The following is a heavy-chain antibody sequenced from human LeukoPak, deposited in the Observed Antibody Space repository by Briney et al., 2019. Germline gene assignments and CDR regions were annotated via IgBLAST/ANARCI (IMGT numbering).Heavy chain of an antibody. D-gene: IGHD5-24*01. CDR3: AKDQAYVEMALNGYGMDV. CDR1: GFTFSSYG. J-gene: IGHJ6*02. Sequence: PGGSLRLSCAASGFTFSSYGMHWVRQAPGKGLEWVAVISYDGSNKYYADSVKGRFTISRDNPKNTLYLQMNSLRAEDTAVYYCAKDQAYVEMALNGYGMDVWGQGTTVTVSS. CDR2: ISYDGSNK. V-gene: IGHV3-30*18.